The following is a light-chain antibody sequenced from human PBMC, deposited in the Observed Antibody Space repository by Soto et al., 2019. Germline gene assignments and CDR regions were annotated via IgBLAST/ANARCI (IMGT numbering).Light chain of an antibody. V-gene: IGKV3-20*01. Sequence: TVVTPPPGTLSLSPGERATRSCRASQSVSSRYLAWYQQKPGQAPRLLIYGASSRATGIPDRFSGSGSGTDFTLTISRLEPEDFAVYYCQQYGSSPPSTFGGGTKVEIK. CDR3: QQYGSSPPST. CDR2: GAS. J-gene: IGKJ4*01. CDR1: QSVSSRY.